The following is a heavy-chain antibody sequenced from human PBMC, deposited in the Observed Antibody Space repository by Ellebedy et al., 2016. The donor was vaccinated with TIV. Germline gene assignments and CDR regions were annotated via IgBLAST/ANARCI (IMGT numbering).Heavy chain of an antibody. CDR2: IDWNDYK. V-gene: IGHV2-70*01. CDR1: GFSLTTAGMC. J-gene: IGHJ3*01. Sequence: SGPTLVKPTETLTLTCTFSGFSLTTAGMCVGWIRQPPGKALEWLALIDWNDYKYYSTSLKTRLTISKDTSENEVVLRMTNVDPVDTATYFCARSLTARRIGYPFDFWGPGTVVIVSS. D-gene: IGHD2-2*03. CDR3: ARSLTARRIGYPFDF.